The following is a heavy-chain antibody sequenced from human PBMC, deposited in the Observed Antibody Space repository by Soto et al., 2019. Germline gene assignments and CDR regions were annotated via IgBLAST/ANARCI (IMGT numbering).Heavy chain of an antibody. Sequence: SETLSLTCAVYGGSFSGYYWSWIRQPPWKGLESIGNIYYDGNTYYNPSLKSRVTISLDTSKNQFSLRLNSVTAADTAVYYCARSGIVPRLLMYPFDYWAQGTLVTVSS. J-gene: IGHJ4*02. CDR3: ARSGIVPRLLMYPFDY. CDR2: IYYDGNT. D-gene: IGHD2-8*01. V-gene: IGHV4-34*01. CDR1: GGSFSGYY.